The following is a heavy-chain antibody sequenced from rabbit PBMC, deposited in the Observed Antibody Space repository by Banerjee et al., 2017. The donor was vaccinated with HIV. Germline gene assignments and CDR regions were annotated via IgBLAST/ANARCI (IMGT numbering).Heavy chain of an antibody. CDR1: GFSFNSFFY. J-gene: IGHJ6*01. CDR3: VRGASSAWGAGDL. D-gene: IGHD4-1*01. V-gene: IGHV1S40*01. Sequence: QSLEESGGGLVKPEGSLTLTCTASGFSFNSFFYMCWVRQAPGKGLEWIGGIYTRSATTYYANWAKGRVTISKTSSTTVTLQMTSLTGADTATYFCVRGASSAWGAGDLWGPGTLVTVS. CDR2: IYTRSATT.